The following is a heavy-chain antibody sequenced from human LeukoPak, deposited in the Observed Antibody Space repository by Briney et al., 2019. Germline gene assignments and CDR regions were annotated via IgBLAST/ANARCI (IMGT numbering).Heavy chain of an antibody. V-gene: IGHV3-21*01. D-gene: IGHD3-16*02. J-gene: IGHJ6*03. CDR1: GFTFSSYS. Sequence: GGSLRLSCAASGFTFSSYSMNWVRQAPGKGLEWVSSISSSSSYIYYADSVKGRFTISRDNAKNSLYLQMNSLGAEDTAVYYCARDMGGIVGFYYFYMDVWGKGTTVTVSS. CDR2: ISSSSSYI. CDR3: ARDMGGIVGFYYFYMDV.